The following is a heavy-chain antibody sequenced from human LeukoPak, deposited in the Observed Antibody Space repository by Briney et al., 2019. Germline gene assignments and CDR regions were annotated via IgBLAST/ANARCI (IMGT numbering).Heavy chain of an antibody. V-gene: IGHV1-69*06. J-gene: IGHJ4*02. CDR2: IIPIFGTA. Sequence: GASVKVSCKASGYTFTNYAMNWVRQAPGQGLEWMGGIIPIFGTANYAQKFQGRVTITADKSTSTAYMELSSLRSEDTAVYYCARDTVAGSSWGQGTLVTVSS. D-gene: IGHD4-23*01. CDR3: ARDTVAGSS. CDR1: GYTFTNYA.